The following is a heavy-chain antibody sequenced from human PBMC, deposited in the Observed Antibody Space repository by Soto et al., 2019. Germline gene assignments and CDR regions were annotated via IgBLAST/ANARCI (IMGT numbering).Heavy chain of an antibody. CDR3: ARGRRSSSWGANWFDP. CDR1: GGSFSGYY. Sequence: SETLSLTCAVYGGSFSGYYWSWIRQPPGKGLEWIGEINHSGSTNYNPSLKSRVTISVDTSKNQFSLRLSSVTAADTAVYYCARGRRSSSWGANWFDPWGQGTLVTVSS. CDR2: INHSGST. V-gene: IGHV4-34*01. J-gene: IGHJ5*02. D-gene: IGHD6-13*01.